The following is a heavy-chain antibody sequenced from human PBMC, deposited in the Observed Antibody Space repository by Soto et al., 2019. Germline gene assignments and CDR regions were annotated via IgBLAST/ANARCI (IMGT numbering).Heavy chain of an antibody. CDR3: ARVESLDYYYGMDV. D-gene: IGHD3-16*01. CDR2: ISYDGSNK. CDR1: GFTFSSYA. V-gene: IGHV3-30-3*01. Sequence: GGSLRLSCAASGFTFSSYAMHWVRQAPGKGLEWVAVISYDGSNKYYADSVKGRFTISRDNSKNTLYLQMNSLRAEDTAVYYCARVESLDYYYGMDVWGQGTTVTVSS. J-gene: IGHJ6*02.